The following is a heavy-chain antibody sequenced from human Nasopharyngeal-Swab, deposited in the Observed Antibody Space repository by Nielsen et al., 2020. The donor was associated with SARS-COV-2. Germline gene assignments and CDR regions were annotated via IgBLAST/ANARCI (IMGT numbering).Heavy chain of an antibody. D-gene: IGHD3-16*02. V-gene: IGHV3-48*03. CDR3: ARDNLDPFGGVIVHDAFDI. CDR2: ISSSGSTT. CDR1: GFTFSSYE. J-gene: IGHJ3*02. Sequence: GESLKISCAASGFTFSSYEMNWVRQAPGKGLEWVSYISSSGSTTYYADSVKGRFTISRDNAKNSLYLQMNSLRAEDTAVYYCARDNLDPFGGVIVHDAFDIWGQGTTVTVSS.